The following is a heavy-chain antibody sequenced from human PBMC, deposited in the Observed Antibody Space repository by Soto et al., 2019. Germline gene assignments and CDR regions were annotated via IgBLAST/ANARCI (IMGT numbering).Heavy chain of an antibody. Sequence: GGSLRLSCAASGFTFSSYAMHWVRQAPGKGLEWVAVISYDGSNKYYADSVKGRSTISRDNSKNTLYLQMNSLRAEDTAVYYCARGGYCGGDCADVWGQGTTVTVSS. CDR2: ISYDGSNK. J-gene: IGHJ6*02. V-gene: IGHV3-30-3*01. CDR3: ARGGYCGGDCADV. CDR1: GFTFSSYA. D-gene: IGHD2-21*02.